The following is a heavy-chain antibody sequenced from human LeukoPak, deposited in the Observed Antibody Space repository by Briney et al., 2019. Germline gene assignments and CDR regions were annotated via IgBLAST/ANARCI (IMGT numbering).Heavy chain of an antibody. CDR3: ASIVSGRIAAAGSRTANYYYYYMDV. V-gene: IGHV4-39*07. CDR2: IYYSGST. J-gene: IGHJ6*03. D-gene: IGHD6-13*01. Sequence: SETLSLTCTVSGGSISSSSYYWGWIRQPPGKGLEWIGSIYYSGSTYYNPSLKSRVTISVDTSKNQFSLKLSSVTAADTAVYYCASIVSGRIAAAGSRTANYYYYYMDVWGKGTTVTVSS. CDR1: GGSISSSSYY.